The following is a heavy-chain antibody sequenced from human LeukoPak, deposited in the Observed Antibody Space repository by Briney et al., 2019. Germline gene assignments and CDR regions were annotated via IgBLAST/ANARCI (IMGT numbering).Heavy chain of an antibody. D-gene: IGHD2-2*01. CDR2: INHSGST. Sequence: SETLSLTCAVYGGSFSGYYWSWIRQPPGKGLEWIGEINHSGSTNYNPSLKSRVTISVDTSKNQFSLKLSSVTAADTAVYYCARRSGIVVVPAARKYNWFDPWGQGTLVTVSS. J-gene: IGHJ5*02. CDR3: ARRSGIVVVPAARKYNWFDP. CDR1: GGSFSGYY. V-gene: IGHV4-34*01.